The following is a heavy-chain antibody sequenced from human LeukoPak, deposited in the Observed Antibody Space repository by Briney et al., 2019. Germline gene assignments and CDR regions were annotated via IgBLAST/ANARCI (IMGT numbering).Heavy chain of an antibody. CDR2: ISGSGGST. D-gene: IGHD3-9*01. V-gene: IGHV3-23*01. J-gene: IGHJ3*02. Sequence: GAYLRLSCAAPGTPFSSSAMSWVRKAPGKGLEWVSAISGSGGSTYYADSVKGRFTISRDNSQNTLYLQMNSLRAGDTAVYYCARWRLRYFDWLSPGAFDIWGQGTMVTVSS. CDR1: GTPFSSSA. CDR3: ARWRLRYFDWLSPGAFDI.